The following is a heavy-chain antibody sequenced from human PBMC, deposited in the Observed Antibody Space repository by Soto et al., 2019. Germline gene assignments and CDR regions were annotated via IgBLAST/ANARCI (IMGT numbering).Heavy chain of an antibody. CDR3: GPDCIAAAATGCNF. D-gene: IGHD6-13*01. V-gene: IGHV4-39*01. Sequence: SETLSLTCTVSGGSISSSTYYWGWIRQPPGKGLEWIGSIYYNGITFYNPSLKSRVTISIDTSKNQFSLKLRSVTAADTAVYYCGPDCIAAAATGCNFWGQGTLVTVSS. CDR1: GGSISSSTYY. J-gene: IGHJ4*02. CDR2: IYYNGIT.